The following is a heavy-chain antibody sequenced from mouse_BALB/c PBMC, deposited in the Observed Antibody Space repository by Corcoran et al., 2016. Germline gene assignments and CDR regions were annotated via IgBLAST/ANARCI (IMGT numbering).Heavy chain of an antibody. V-gene: IGHV1-18*01. Sequence: EVQLQQSGPELVKNGASVKISCKASDYSFTDYYMHWMKQSHVKSLEWIGRINPYNGATTYNQNFKDKATLTVDKSSSTTYMELHSLTSEDSAVYYCARSFWFAYWGQGTLVTVSA. CDR3: ARSFWFAY. J-gene: IGHJ3*01. CDR2: INPYNGAT. CDR1: DYSFTDYY.